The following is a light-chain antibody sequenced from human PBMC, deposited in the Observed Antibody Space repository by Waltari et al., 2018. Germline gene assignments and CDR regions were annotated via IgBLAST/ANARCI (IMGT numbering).Light chain of an antibody. V-gene: IGKV3-20*01. CDR2: DAS. J-gene: IGKJ1*01. CDR1: QSVGKF. CDR3: QHYVRLPVS. Sequence: EIVLTQSPGTLSLSPGERDTLSCRASQSVGKFLAWYQKKPGQAPRLLIYDASSRATGIPDRFSGSGFVTDFSLTISRLEPEDFAVYYCQHYVRLPVSFGQGTKVGIK.